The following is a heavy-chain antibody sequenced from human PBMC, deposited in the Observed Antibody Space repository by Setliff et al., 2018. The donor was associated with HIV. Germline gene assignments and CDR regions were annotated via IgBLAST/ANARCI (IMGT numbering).Heavy chain of an antibody. J-gene: IGHJ6*02. CDR2: ISYDGSNK. D-gene: IGHD2-2*01. CDR3: ARSEKYCSSVSCFRGCYGMDV. V-gene: IGHV3-30*04. CDR1: GFTFSSYA. Sequence: GGSLRLSCAASGFTFSSYAMHWVRQAPGKGLEWVAVISYDGSNKYYADSVKGRFTISRDNAKNSLYLQMSSLRAEDTAIYYCARSEKYCSSVSCFRGCYGMDVWGHGATVTVSS.